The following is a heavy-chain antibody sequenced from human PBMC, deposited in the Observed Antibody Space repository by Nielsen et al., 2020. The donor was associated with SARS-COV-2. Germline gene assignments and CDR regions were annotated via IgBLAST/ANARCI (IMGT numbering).Heavy chain of an antibody. Sequence: VRQMPGKGLEWMGIIYPEDSDIRYSPSFQGRVTISADKSISTAYLQWSSLKASDTAMYYCARGVDSYGSDYWGQGTLVTVSS. CDR3: ARGVDSYGSDY. D-gene: IGHD5-18*01. J-gene: IGHJ4*02. CDR2: IYPEDSDI. V-gene: IGHV5-51*01.